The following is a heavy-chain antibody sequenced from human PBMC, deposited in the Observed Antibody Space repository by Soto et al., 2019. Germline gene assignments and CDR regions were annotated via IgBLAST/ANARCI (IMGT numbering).Heavy chain of an antibody. V-gene: IGHV3-23*01. J-gene: IGHJ6*02. D-gene: IGHD6-6*01. CDR2: ISGSGGST. CDR3: AKPPSVSLQLIGIAARQAQYYYYGMDV. CDR1: GFTFSSYA. Sequence: EVQLLESGGGLVQPGGSLRLSCAASGFTFSSYAMSWVRQAPGKGLEWVSAISGSGGSTYYADSVKGRFTISRDNSKNTLYLQMNSLRAEDTAVYYCAKPPSVSLQLIGIAARQAQYYYYGMDVWGQGTTVTVSS.